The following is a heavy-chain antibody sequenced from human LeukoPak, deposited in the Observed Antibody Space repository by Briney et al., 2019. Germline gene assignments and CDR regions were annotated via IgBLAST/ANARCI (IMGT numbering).Heavy chain of an antibody. V-gene: IGHV4-39*07. CDR3: AKLWAVANTHASDI. CDR2: IYYSGST. J-gene: IGHJ3*02. Sequence: SETLSLTCTVSGGSISSSSYYWGWIRQPPGKGLEWIGSIYYSGSTNYNPSLKSRVTISGDTSKNQFSLKLSSVTAADTAVYYCAKLWAVANTHASDIWGQGTMVTVSS. CDR1: GGSISSSSYY. D-gene: IGHD6-19*01.